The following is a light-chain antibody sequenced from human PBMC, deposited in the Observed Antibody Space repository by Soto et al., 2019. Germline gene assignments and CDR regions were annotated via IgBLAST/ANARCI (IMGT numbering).Light chain of an antibody. Sequence: DIQMTQSPSAMSASVGDRVTISCRASQDIGNHLAWFQQKPGKVPQRLIYAASSLQTGVPSRFSGSGSGTDFTLTINSLQPEDFATYFCQQSYTITFGQGTRLEI. CDR2: AAS. CDR3: QQSYTIT. CDR1: QDIGNH. J-gene: IGKJ5*01. V-gene: IGKV1-17*03.